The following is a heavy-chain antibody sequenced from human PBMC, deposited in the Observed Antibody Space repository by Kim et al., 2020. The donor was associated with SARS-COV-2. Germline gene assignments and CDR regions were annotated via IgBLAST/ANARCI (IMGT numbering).Heavy chain of an antibody. Sequence: SETLSLTCTVSGGSISGYYWSWIRQPPGKGLEWIGYVFYTGRTNYHPSLKSRLTMSVDTSKNQFSLHLTSVTAADTAVYYCARGNSSSTFYLFNYWGQGT. D-gene: IGHD2-2*01. CDR3: ARGNSSSTFYLFNY. CDR1: GGSISGYY. CDR2: VFYTGRT. V-gene: IGHV4-59*01. J-gene: IGHJ4*02.